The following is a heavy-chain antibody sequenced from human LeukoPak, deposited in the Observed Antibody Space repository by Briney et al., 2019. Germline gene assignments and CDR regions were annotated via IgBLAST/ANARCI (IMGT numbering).Heavy chain of an antibody. CDR1: GFTFSSYA. D-gene: IGHD5-24*01. CDR2: ISGSGGST. V-gene: IGHV3-23*01. Sequence: GGSLRLSCAASGFTFSSYAMSWVRQAPGKGLEWVSAISGSGGSTYYADSVKGRFTISRDNPKNTLYLQMNSLRAEDTAVYYCAKAAGGERWLQPDYWGQGTLVTVSS. J-gene: IGHJ4*02. CDR3: AKAAGGERWLQPDY.